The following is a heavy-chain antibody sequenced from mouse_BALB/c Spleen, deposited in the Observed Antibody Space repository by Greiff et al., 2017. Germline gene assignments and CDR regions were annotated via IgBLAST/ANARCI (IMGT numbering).Heavy chain of an antibody. Sequence: QLQQSGPGLVAPSQSLSITCTVSGFSLTSYGVHWVRQPPGKGLEWLGVIWAGGSTNYNSALMSRLSISKDNSKSQVFLKMNSLQTDDTAMYYCARDRSGGSSSFAYWGQGTLVTVSA. J-gene: IGHJ3*01. D-gene: IGHD1-1*01. CDR1: GFSLTSYG. CDR2: IWAGGST. V-gene: IGHV2-9*02. CDR3: ARDRSGGSSSFAY.